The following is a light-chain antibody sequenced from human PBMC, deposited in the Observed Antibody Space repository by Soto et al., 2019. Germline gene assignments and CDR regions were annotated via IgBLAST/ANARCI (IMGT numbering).Light chain of an antibody. CDR3: LQHNTYPSLT. CDR1: QGIRSD. CDR2: AAS. V-gene: IGKV1-17*01. Sequence: DIQMTQSPPSLSASIGDRVTITGRASQGIRSDLAWYQQKPGKAPKCLIYAASNLQRGVPSRFSGSGSGTEFTLTISSLQPEDFATYYCLQHNTYPSLTFGGGTKVEIK. J-gene: IGKJ4*01.